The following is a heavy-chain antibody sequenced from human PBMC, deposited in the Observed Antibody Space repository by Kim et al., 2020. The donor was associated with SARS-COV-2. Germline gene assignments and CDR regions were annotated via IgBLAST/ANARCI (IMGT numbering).Heavy chain of an antibody. CDR1: GYTFTGYY. Sequence: ASVKVSCKASGYTFTGYYMHWVRQAPGQGLEWMGRINPNSGGTNYAQKFQGRVTMTRDTSISTAYMELSRLRSDDTAVYYCARDFGTGYKYYYYGMDVWGQGTTVTVSS. V-gene: IGHV1-2*06. CDR3: ARDFGTGYKYYYYGMDV. CDR2: INPNSGGT. J-gene: IGHJ6*02. D-gene: IGHD5-18*01.